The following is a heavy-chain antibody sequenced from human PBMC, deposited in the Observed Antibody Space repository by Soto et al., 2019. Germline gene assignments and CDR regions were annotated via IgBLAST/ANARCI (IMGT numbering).Heavy chain of an antibody. CDR2: ISSSSSYI. J-gene: IGHJ5*02. D-gene: IGHD4-17*01. Sequence: GGSLRLSCAASGFTFSSYSMNWVRQAPGKGLEWVSSISSSSSYIYYADSVKGRFTISRDNAKNSLYLQMNSLRAEDTAVYYCAREDYGEYAGWFDPWGQGTLVTVSS. CDR3: AREDYGEYAGWFDP. V-gene: IGHV3-21*01. CDR1: GFTFSSYS.